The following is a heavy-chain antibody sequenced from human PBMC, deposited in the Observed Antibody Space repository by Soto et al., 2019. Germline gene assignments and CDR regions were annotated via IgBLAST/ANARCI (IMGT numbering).Heavy chain of an antibody. J-gene: IGHJ4*02. CDR1: GFTFWSYA. CDR3: AKGAPFYYDSSGYYHPLDY. V-gene: IGHV3-23*01. CDR2: ISGIGSNT. Sequence: PGGSLRLSCAASGFTFWSYAMSWVRQAPGKGLEWFSVISGIGSNTYYADSVKGRFTISRDNSKNTLFLQMNSLRAEDTAVYYCAKGAPFYYDSSGYYHPLDYWGQGTLVTVSS. D-gene: IGHD3-22*01.